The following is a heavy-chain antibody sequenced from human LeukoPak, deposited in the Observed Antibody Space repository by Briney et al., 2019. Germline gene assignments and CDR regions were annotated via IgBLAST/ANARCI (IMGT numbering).Heavy chain of an antibody. Sequence: GGSLRLSCSGSGFRFGGYALSWVRQAPGKGLEWVGFIRSKALYGTSEYAASVEGRFAISRDDSNNIVYLQMNSLKTEDTALYFCVRESVRDYYFDFWGQGTLVTVSS. CDR2: IRSKALYGTS. J-gene: IGHJ4*02. V-gene: IGHV3-49*04. CDR1: GFRFGGYA. CDR3: VRESVRDYYFDF. D-gene: IGHD3-10*02.